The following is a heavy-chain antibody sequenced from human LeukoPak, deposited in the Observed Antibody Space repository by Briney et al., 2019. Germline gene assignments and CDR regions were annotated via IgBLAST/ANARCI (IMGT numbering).Heavy chain of an antibody. D-gene: IGHD3-22*01. CDR2: INPSGGST. V-gene: IGHV1-46*01. CDR3: ARGNYYDSSGYFGERFQH. CDR1: GYTFTSYY. Sequence: ASVKVSCKASGYTFTSYYMHWVRQAPGQGLEWVGIINPSGGSTSYAQKFQGRVTMTRDTSTSTLYMELSSLRSEDTAVYYCARGNYYDSSGYFGERFQHWGQGTPVTVSS. J-gene: IGHJ1*01.